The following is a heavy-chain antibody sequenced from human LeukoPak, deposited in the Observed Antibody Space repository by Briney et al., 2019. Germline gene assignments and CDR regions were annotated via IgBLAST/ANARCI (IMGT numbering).Heavy chain of an antibody. CDR3: ARDSGYSSTTDYYYGMDV. Sequence: HPGGSLRLSCAASGFTFSSYWMSWVRQAPGKGLEWVANIKQDGSEKYYVDSVKGRFTISRDNAKNSLYLQMNSLRAEDTAVYYCARDSGYSSTTDYYYGMDVWGQGTTVTVSS. V-gene: IGHV3-7*01. D-gene: IGHD6-13*01. J-gene: IGHJ6*02. CDR1: GFTFSSYW. CDR2: IKQDGSEK.